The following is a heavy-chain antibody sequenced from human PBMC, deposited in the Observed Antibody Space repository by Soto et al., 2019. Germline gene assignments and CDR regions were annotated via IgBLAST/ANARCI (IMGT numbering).Heavy chain of an antibody. J-gene: IGHJ5*02. D-gene: IGHD2-8*01. CDR1: GFSFFSYA. Sequence: QPWGSLRLSCTCSGFSFFSYAMSWVRQAPGKGLEWVSTISGSGGHTYYADSVKGRFVVSRDNDKNTVYLHMSSLTGEDTAVYFCAKIEMGWFAHWGQGTQVTVSS. CDR3: AKIEMGWFAH. CDR2: ISGSGGHT. V-gene: IGHV3-23*01.